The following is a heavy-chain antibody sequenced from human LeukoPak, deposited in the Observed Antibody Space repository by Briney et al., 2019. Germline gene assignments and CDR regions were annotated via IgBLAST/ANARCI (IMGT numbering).Heavy chain of an antibody. CDR3: ARDGDDYVWGSYRPYFDY. V-gene: IGHV1-46*01. CDR2: INPSGGST. D-gene: IGHD3-16*02. Sequence: ASVKVSCKASGGTFSSYAISWVRQAPGQGLEWMGIINPSGGSTSYAQKFQGRVTMTRDMSTSTVYMELSSLRSEDTAVYYCARDGDDYVWGSYRPYFDYWGQGTLVTVSS. CDR1: GGTFSSYA. J-gene: IGHJ4*02.